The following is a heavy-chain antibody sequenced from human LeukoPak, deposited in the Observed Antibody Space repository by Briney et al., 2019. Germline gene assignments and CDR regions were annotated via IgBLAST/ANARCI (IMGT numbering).Heavy chain of an antibody. CDR3: ARDLGSWFGELSIDY. CDR2: VSNDGTNK. V-gene: IGHV3-30-3*01. Sequence: GRSLRLSCAASGFTFSSYAMHGVRQTRDKGREWVAVVSNDGTNKHYTDSVKGRFTISRDSYKNTLYLQMNSLRVEDTAVYYCARDLGSWFGELSIDYRGQGTLVTVSS. D-gene: IGHD3-10*01. CDR1: GFTFSSYA. J-gene: IGHJ4*02.